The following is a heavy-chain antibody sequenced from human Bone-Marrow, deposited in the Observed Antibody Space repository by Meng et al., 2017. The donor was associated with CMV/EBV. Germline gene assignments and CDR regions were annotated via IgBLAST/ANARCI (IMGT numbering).Heavy chain of an antibody. J-gene: IGHJ3*02. Sequence: GGSLRLSCAASGFTFDDYGMSWVRQAPGKGLGWVSGINWNGGSTGYADSVKGRFTISRDNAKNSLYLQMNRLRAEDTALYHCAREGPNDAFDIWGQGTMVTVSS. CDR3: AREGPNDAFDI. CDR2: INWNGGST. CDR1: GFTFDDYG. V-gene: IGHV3-20*01.